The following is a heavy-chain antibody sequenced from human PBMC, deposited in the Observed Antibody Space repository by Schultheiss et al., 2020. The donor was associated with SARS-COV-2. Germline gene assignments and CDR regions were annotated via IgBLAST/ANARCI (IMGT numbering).Heavy chain of an antibody. V-gene: IGHV4-34*01. CDR2: IDHSGSS. CDR1: GGSLSGDY. Sequence: SETLSLTCAVSGGSLSGDYWSWIRQSPGKGLEWIGEIDHSGSSNYSPSLKSRATISVDTSRNQFSLKLSSVTAADTAVYYCARDRGGDKFNNAFDIWGQGTLVTVSS. J-gene: IGHJ4*02. D-gene: IGHD2-21*02. CDR3: ARDRGGDKFNNAFDI.